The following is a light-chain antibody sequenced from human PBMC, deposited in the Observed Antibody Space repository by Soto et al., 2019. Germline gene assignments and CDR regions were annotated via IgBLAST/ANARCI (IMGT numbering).Light chain of an antibody. CDR2: DAS. V-gene: IGKV1-5*01. J-gene: IGKJ1*01. Sequence: DIQMTQSPSTLSASVGDRVTITCRASQSISSWLAWYQQKPGKAPKLLIYDASSLESGVPSRFSGSGSGTECTLAISSLQPDDFANYYCQQYNSYSPTFGQGTKVEIK. CDR1: QSISSW. CDR3: QQYNSYSPT.